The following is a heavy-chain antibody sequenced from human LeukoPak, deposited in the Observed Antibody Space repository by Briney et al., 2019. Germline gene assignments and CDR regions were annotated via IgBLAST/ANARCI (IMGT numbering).Heavy chain of an antibody. J-gene: IGHJ3*02. CDR2: FDPEDGET. CDR1: GYTLTELS. Sequence: ASVKVSCKVSGYTLTELSMHWVRQAPGKGVERMGGFDPEDGETKYAQKFQGRVTITEETTTDTAYMELSSLRSEDTAVYYCATVSLWVGSAFDIWGQGTMVTVSS. D-gene: IGHD1-26*01. V-gene: IGHV1-24*01. CDR3: ATVSLWVGSAFDI.